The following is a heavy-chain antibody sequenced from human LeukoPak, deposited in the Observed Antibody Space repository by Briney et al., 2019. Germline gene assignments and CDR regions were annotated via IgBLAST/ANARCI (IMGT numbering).Heavy chain of an antibody. D-gene: IGHD3-22*01. CDR2: IFYSGST. CDR1: SGSISTSNYY. Sequence: PSETLSLTCTVSSGSISTSNYYWGWVRQPPGKALEWIGNIFYSGSTYYSPSLKSRVTISVDTSKNQFSLKLSSVTAADTAVYYCARGIDYDSSGYHLNWFDPWGQGTLVTVSS. V-gene: IGHV4-39*07. J-gene: IGHJ5*02. CDR3: ARGIDYDSSGYHLNWFDP.